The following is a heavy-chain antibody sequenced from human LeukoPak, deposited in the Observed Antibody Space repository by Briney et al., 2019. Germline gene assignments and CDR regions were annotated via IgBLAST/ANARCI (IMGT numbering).Heavy chain of an antibody. J-gene: IGHJ3*02. CDR1: GFTFSSYE. CDR3: ARVAWDAFDI. CDR2: ISSSGSTI. V-gene: IGHV3-48*03. Sequence: PGGSLRLSCAASGFTFSSYEMNWVRQAPGKGLEWVSYISSSGSTIYYADSVKGRFTISRDNAKNSLYLRMNSLRAEDTAVYYCARVAWDAFDIWGQGTMVTVSS.